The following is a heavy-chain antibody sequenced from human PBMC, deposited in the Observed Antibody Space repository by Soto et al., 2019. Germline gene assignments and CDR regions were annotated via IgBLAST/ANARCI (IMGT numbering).Heavy chain of an antibody. CDR1: GFIFNSYS. V-gene: IGHV3-30-3*01. Sequence: QVHLVESGGGVVQPGTSLRLSCAASGFIFNSYSIHWVRQAPGKGLEWVAVISYDGNTQYYGDSLKGRFIVSRENSKNTAYLRMNDLRADDTAVYYCAKVSRASRRSTPGFDSWGQGTLVTVSS. CDR2: ISYDGNTQ. CDR3: AKVSRASRRSTPGFDS. J-gene: IGHJ4*02.